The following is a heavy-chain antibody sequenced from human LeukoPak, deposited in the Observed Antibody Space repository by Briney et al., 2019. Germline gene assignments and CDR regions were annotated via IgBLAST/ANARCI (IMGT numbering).Heavy chain of an antibody. CDR3: AKDRGHSTGWYTEY. D-gene: IGHD6-19*01. CDR2: VSGGGGGST. Sequence: ETLSLTCIVSGGSISRSNYYWGWIRQAPGKGLEWVSCVSGGGGGSTYYADSVKGRFTISRDNSKNTLYLQMNSLRAEDTAVYYCAKDRGHSTGWYTEYWGQGTLVTVSS. V-gene: IGHV3-23*01. J-gene: IGHJ4*02. CDR1: GGSISRSNYY.